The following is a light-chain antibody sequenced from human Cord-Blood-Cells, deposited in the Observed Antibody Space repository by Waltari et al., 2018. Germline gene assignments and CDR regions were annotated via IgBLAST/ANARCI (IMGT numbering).Light chain of an antibody. Sequence: DIQMTQSPSSLSASVGDRVTITCRASQSISSYLNWYQQKPGKPPKLLIYAASRLQSGVPSRFSGSGSGTDFTLTIISLQPEDFATYYCQQRYSTPPTFGGGTKVEIK. CDR1: QSISSY. J-gene: IGKJ4*01. CDR3: QQRYSTPPT. V-gene: IGKV1-39*01. CDR2: AAS.